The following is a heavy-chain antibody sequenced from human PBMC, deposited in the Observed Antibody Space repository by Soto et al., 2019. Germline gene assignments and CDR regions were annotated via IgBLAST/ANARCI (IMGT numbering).Heavy chain of an antibody. J-gene: IGHJ4*02. D-gene: IGHD3-3*01. CDR1: GGTFSSYA. CDR2: IIPIFGTA. CDR3: ARLEPGLRFLEYYFDY. Sequence: QVQLVQSGAEVQKPGSSVKVSCKASGGTFSSYAISWVRQAPGQGLEWMGGIIPIFGTANYAQKFQGRVTITADESTSTAYMELSSLRSEDTAVYYCARLEPGLRFLEYYFDYWGQGTLVTVSS. V-gene: IGHV1-69*01.